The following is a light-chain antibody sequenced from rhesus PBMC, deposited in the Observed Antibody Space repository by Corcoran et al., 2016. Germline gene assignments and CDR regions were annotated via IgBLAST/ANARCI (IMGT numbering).Light chain of an antibody. V-gene: IGKV1-28*03. CDR3: QQHNSHPLT. J-gene: IGKJ4*01. Sequence: DIQMTHSPSSLSASVGDTVTITFRASQGIRSYLNWFQQKPWKATKLLIYAASRLQSGVPSRFSGRGSGTDFTLTISSLQPEDFSAYYCQQHNSHPLTFGGGTKVELK. CDR2: AAS. CDR1: QGIRSY.